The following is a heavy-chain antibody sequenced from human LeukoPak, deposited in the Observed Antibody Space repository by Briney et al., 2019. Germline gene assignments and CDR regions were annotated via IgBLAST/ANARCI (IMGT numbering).Heavy chain of an antibody. D-gene: IGHD6-19*01. Sequence: SQTLSLTCAISGDSVSSNSAAWNWIRQSPSRGLEWLGRTYYRSKWYNDYAVPVKSRLIINPDTSKNQFSLQLNSVTPEDTAVYYCARALRYSSGWALGYWGQGTLVTVSS. V-gene: IGHV6-1*01. J-gene: IGHJ4*02. CDR3: ARALRYSSGWALGY. CDR2: TYYRSKWYN. CDR1: GDSVSSNSAA.